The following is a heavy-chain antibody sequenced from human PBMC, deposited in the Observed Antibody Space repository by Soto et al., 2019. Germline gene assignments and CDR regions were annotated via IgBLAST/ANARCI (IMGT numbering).Heavy chain of an antibody. CDR3: ARPPRCAATVTIVINGFDP. V-gene: IGHV4-39*01. CDR1: GGSISSSSSY. Sequence: QLQLQESGPGLVKPSETLSITCTVSGGSISSSSSYWGWIRQPPGKGLEWIGYIYYSGSTNYNPSFKSRDTISVDTSNNQLSLKLTSVTSADTALYYCARPPRCAATVTIVINGFDPWGQGALVTVSS. J-gene: IGHJ5*02. CDR2: IYYSGST. D-gene: IGHD4-17*01.